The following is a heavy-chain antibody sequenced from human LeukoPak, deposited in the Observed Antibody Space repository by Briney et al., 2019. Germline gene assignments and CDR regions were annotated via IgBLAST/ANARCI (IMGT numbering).Heavy chain of an antibody. CDR3: AIADSDWLLAG. CDR1: GFSFSTYP. CDR2: ISGNGGST. Sequence: GGSLRLSCAASGFSFSTYPMHWVRQAPGKGLEYVSSISGNGGSTYYASSVKGRFTISRDNSKSTMYLQMGSLRGEDMAVYYCAIADSDWLLAGWGQGTLVTVSS. J-gene: IGHJ4*02. V-gene: IGHV3-64*01. D-gene: IGHD3-9*01.